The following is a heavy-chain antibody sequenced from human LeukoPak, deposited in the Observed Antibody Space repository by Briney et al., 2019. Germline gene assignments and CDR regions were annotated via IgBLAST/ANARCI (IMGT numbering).Heavy chain of an antibody. CDR1: GGSFSGYY. CDR3: ARVRYYYDSSGYVDY. V-gene: IGHV4-34*01. D-gene: IGHD3-22*01. J-gene: IGHJ4*02. Sequence: PSETLSLTCAVYGGSFSGYYWSWIRQPPGKGLEWIGEINHSGSTNYNPSLKSRVTISVDTSKNQFSLELSSVTVADTAVYYCARVRYYYDSSGYVDYWGQGTLVTVSS. CDR2: INHSGST.